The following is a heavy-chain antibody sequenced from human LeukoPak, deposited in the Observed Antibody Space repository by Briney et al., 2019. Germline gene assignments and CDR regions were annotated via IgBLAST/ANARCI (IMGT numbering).Heavy chain of an antibody. Sequence: QPGGSLRLSCAASGFPFSDYSMTWVRQVPGKGLEWVANIKHDGSGRYYVDSVKGRFTISRDNARTSLYLQMNSLRAEDTAVYYCAKDVGHNWGQGALVTVSS. CDR2: IKHDGSGR. J-gene: IGHJ4*02. CDR3: AKDVGHN. V-gene: IGHV3-7*01. CDR1: GFPFSDYS.